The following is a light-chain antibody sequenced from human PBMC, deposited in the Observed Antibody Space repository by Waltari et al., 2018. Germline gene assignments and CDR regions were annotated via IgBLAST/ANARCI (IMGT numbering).Light chain of an antibody. J-gene: IGLJ1*01. Sequence: QSALTQPVFVSGSPGQSIAISCTGTSSDVGGYDYVFWYQEHPGKVPKLMIYDVSVRPSGVSNRVSGSKSGNTASLTISGRQAEYEADYYCTSFTSSRTYDFGTGTKVTVL. V-gene: IGLV2-14*03. CDR1: SSDVGGYDY. CDR3: TSFTSSRTYD. CDR2: DVS.